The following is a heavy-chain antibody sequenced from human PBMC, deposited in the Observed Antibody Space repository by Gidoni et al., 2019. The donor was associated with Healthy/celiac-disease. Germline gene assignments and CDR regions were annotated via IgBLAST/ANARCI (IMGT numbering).Heavy chain of an antibody. V-gene: IGHV3-66*02. J-gene: IGHJ5*02. Sequence: EVQLVESGGGLVQPGGSLRLSCAASGFTVSSNYMSWVRQAPGKGLEWVSVIYSGGSTYYEDSGKGRFTISRDNSKNTLYLQMNSLRAEDTAVYYCARGSSSSSLWFDPWGQGTLVTVSS. CDR2: IYSGGST. CDR3: ARGSSSSSLWFDP. CDR1: GFTVSSNY. D-gene: IGHD6-13*01.